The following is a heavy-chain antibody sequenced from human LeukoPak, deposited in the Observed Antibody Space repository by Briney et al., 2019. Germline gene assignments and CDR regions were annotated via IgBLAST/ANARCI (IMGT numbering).Heavy chain of an antibody. CDR3: ADYDSGTGGLDY. CDR1: GFTFSRNW. J-gene: IGHJ4*02. D-gene: IGHD3-10*01. CDR2: IKRDGSEK. V-gene: IGHV3-7*01. Sequence: GSLRLSCAASGFTFSRNWMTWVRQAPGKGLEWVANIKRDGSEKNYVDSVEGRFTISRDNANNSLYLQMNSLRAEDTAVYYCADYDSGTGGLDYWGQGTLVTVTS.